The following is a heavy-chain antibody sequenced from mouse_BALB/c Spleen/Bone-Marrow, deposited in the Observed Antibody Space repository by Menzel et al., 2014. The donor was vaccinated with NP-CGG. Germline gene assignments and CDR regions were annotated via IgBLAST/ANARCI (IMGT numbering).Heavy chain of an antibody. Sequence: VMLVESGPGLVAPSPSLSITCTVSGISLTSYSVHWVRQPPGKGLEWLGVIWAGGSTNYNSDLMSRLSINKDSSKSQVFLKMNSLQTDDTAMYYCARDSGLNFYAMDYWGQGTSVTVSS. V-gene: IGHV2-9*02. CDR1: GISLTSYS. D-gene: IGHD3-1*01. CDR3: ARDSGLNFYAMDY. CDR2: IWAGGST. J-gene: IGHJ4*01.